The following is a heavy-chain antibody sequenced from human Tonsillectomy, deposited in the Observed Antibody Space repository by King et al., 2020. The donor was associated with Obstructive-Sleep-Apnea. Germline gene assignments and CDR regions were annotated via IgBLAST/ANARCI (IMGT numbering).Heavy chain of an antibody. CDR1: GGSISSYY. D-gene: IGHD2-8*01. Sequence: QLQESGPGLVKPSETLSLTCTVSGGSISSYYWSWIRQPPGKGLEWIGYIYYSGSTNYNPSLKSRVTISVDTSKNQFSLKLSSVTAADTAVYYCARYYLPYYFDYWGQGTLVTVSS. V-gene: IGHV4-59*08. J-gene: IGHJ4*02. CDR3: ARYYLPYYFDY. CDR2: IYYSGST.